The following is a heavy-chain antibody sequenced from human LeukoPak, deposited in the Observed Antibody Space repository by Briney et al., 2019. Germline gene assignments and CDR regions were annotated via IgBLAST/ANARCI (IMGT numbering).Heavy chain of an antibody. D-gene: IGHD6-13*01. Sequence: PSETLSLTCSVSGGSIGRSSYYWGWTRQPPGKGLEWIGSIYYSGGTYYNPSLKSRVTKSVDTSRNQFSLKLGSVTAAVTAVYYCARHGSIATGAFTYWGQGTLVTVSS. J-gene: IGHJ4*02. V-gene: IGHV4-39*01. CDR3: ARHGSIATGAFTY. CDR1: GGSIGRSSYY. CDR2: IYYSGGT.